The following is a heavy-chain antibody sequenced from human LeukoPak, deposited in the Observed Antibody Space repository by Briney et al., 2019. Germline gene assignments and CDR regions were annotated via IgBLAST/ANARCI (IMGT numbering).Heavy chain of an antibody. D-gene: IGHD3-16*02. V-gene: IGHV1-69*04. J-gene: IGHJ3*02. CDR1: GGTFSSYA. CDR3: TREGVYAPDPSSYHRDAFDI. Sequence: SVKVSCKASGGTFSSYAITWVRQAPGQGLEWMGRIIPVFGVSNFAQKFQGRVTITADKSTNTVHMELTRLKSGDTAVYYCTREGVYAPDPSSYHRDAFDIWGQGTVVVVSS. CDR2: IIPVFGVS.